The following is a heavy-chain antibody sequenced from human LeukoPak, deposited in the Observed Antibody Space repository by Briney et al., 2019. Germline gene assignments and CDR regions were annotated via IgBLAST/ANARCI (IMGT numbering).Heavy chain of an antibody. V-gene: IGHV3-48*04. CDR1: GFTFSSYS. CDR3: ARGGGYPDY. CDR2: ISSSSTI. D-gene: IGHD5-24*01. J-gene: IGHJ4*02. Sequence: GGSLRLSCAASGFTFSSYSMNWVRQAPGKGLEWVSYISSSSTIYYADSVKGRFTISRDNAKNSLYLQMNSLRAEDTAVYYCARGGGYPDYWGQGTLVTVSS.